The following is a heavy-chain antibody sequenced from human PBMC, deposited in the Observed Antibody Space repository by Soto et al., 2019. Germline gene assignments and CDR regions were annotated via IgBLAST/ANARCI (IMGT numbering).Heavy chain of an antibody. CDR1: GFTFFSYS. J-gene: IGHJ4*02. D-gene: IGHD3-10*01. CDR2: ISTGGGTI. CDR3: ATGRGIY. V-gene: IGHV3-48*01. Sequence: EVRLVESGGGLVQPGGSLRLSCAASGFTFFSYSMNWVRQVPGKGLEWVSYISTGGGTIYYADSVKGRFTISRDNAKNSLYLQMNCMSAEDTAFYYCATGRGIYWGQGILVTVSS.